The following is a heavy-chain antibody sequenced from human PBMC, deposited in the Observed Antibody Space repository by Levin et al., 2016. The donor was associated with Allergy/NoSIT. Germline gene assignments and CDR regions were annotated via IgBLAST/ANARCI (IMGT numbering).Heavy chain of an antibody. CDR1: GYTFTGYY. V-gene: IGHV1-2*04. CDR3: ARDGGLVVPAAIEEFVYYYGMDV. D-gene: IGHD2-2*02. CDR2: INPNSGGT. J-gene: IGHJ6*02. Sequence: ASVKVSCKASGYTFTGYYMHWVRQAPGQGLEWMGWINPNSGGTNYAQKFQGWVTMTRDTSISTAYMELSRLRSDDTAVYYCARDGGLVVPAAIEEFVYYYGMDVWGQGTTVTVSS.